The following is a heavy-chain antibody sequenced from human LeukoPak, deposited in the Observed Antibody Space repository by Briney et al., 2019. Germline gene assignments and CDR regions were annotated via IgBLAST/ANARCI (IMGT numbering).Heavy chain of an antibody. Sequence: GGSLRLSCAASGFTFSHYEMNWVRQAPGKGLEWLSYISSSASSIYYADSVKGRFTISRDNAKKSVYLQVNSLRAEDTVVYYCARGPNSSGWIYYFDYWGQGTLVTVSS. J-gene: IGHJ4*02. D-gene: IGHD6-19*01. CDR3: ARGPNSSGWIYYFDY. CDR1: GFTFSHYE. CDR2: ISSSASSI. V-gene: IGHV3-48*03.